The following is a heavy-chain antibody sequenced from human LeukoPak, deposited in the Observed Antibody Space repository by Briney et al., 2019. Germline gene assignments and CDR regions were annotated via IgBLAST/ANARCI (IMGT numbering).Heavy chain of an antibody. J-gene: IGHJ4*02. CDR3: AKAAGSSGWYHLDY. D-gene: IGHD6-19*01. V-gene: IGHV3-23*01. CDR1: GFTFSSYA. Sequence: GSLRLSCAASGFTFSSYAMSWVRQAPGKGLEWVSGISGSGGTTYYADSVRGRFTISRDSSRNTLYLQMNSPRAEDTAVYYCAKAAGSSGWYHLDYWGQGTLVTVSS. CDR2: ISGSGGTT.